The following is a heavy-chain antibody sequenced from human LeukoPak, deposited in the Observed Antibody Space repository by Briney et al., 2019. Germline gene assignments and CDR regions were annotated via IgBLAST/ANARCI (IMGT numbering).Heavy chain of an antibody. Sequence: GGSLRLSCGKSGFTVSGFWMYWVRQAPGKGLEWVANINPDGSQRSYVDSVRGRFIISRDNAKNVLYLQMNSLRVEDTAIYYCAKEPELASGGWYLRYFDNWGQGTLVTVSS. CDR3: AKEPELASGGWYLRYFDN. V-gene: IGHV3-7*01. CDR1: GFTVSGFW. D-gene: IGHD6-19*01. CDR2: INPDGSQR. J-gene: IGHJ4*02.